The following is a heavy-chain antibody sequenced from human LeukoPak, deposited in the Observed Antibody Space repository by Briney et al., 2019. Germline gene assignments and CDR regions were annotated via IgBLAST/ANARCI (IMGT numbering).Heavy chain of an antibody. CDR3: TTIVGFTLGAVLGWGPKKLGHRVNDH. D-gene: IGHD1-26*01. CDR1: GFTFSSYA. J-gene: IGHJ4*02. Sequence: GGSLRLSCAASGFTFSSYAMSWVRQAPGKGLEWVGHIKSNTDGGTTDYGAPVKGRFIISRDDSKNTLYLEMNSLKPEDTAVYYCTTIVGFTLGAVLGWGPKKLGHRVNDHWGQGTLVTVSS. V-gene: IGHV3-15*01. CDR2: IKSNTDGGTT.